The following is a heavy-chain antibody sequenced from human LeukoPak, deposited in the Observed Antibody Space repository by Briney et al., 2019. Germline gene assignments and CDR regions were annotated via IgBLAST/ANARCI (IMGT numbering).Heavy chain of an antibody. CDR1: GGSISSGGYS. V-gene: IGHV4-30-2*01. Sequence: PSETLSFTCAVSGGSISSGGYSWSWIRQPPGKGLEWIGYIYHSGSTHYNPSLKSRVTISVDRTENQFSLKLSSVTAADTAVYYCARGPGGIYYDRGAHYHDYWGQGTLVTVSS. J-gene: IGHJ4*02. CDR3: ARGPGGIYYDRGAHYHDY. CDR2: IYHSGST. D-gene: IGHD3-22*01.